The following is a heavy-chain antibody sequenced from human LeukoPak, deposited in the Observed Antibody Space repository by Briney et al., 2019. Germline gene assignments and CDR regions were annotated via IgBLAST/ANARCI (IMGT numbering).Heavy chain of an antibody. CDR2: INQDGSAR. V-gene: IGHV3-7*01. CDR1: EFTFSGFW. Sequence: GGSLRLSCVASEFTFSGFWMSWVRQVPGKGLDWVANINQDGSARHYVDSVKGRFTVSRDNAENSLYLQMNSLRAEDTAVYYCVIEDWYRFDNWGQGSSVTVSS. CDR3: VIEDWYRFDN. J-gene: IGHJ4*02. D-gene: IGHD3-9*01.